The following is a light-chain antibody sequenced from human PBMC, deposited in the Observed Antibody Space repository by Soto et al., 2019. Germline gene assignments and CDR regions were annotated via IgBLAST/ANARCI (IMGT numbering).Light chain of an antibody. V-gene: IGKV3-11*01. CDR1: QSVNTY. CDR2: DAS. Sequence: EIVLTQSPATLSLSPGERATLSCRASQSVNTYLAWYQQKPGQAPRLLIYDASKRATGIPARFAGSGSGTDFTLTISSLESEGFAVYYCQQRSNWPPVYTFGQGTKLEIK. J-gene: IGKJ2*01. CDR3: QQRSNWPPVYT.